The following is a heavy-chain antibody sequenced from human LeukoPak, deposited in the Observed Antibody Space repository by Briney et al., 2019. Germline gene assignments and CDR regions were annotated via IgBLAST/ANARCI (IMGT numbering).Heavy chain of an antibody. J-gene: IGHJ5*02. D-gene: IGHD1-26*01. CDR1: GGSVRNYY. CDR2: IYDSGSS. Sequence: SETLSLTCRVSGGSVRNYYWSWIRQSPGKGLEWIGFIYDSGSSNSNPSLENRVAMSIDRSKNEFSLQLTSASAADTAVYFCVRDRDFSYFDPWGQGTLVTVSS. V-gene: IGHV4-59*02. CDR3: VRDRDFSYFDP.